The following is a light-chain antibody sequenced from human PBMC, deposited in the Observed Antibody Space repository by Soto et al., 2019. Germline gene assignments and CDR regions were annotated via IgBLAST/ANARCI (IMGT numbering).Light chain of an antibody. CDR2: AAS. J-gene: IGKJ2*01. CDR1: QGIASF. V-gene: IGKV1-9*01. Sequence: DIQLTQSPSFLSASVGDRVTITCRASQGIASFLAWYQQKPGEAPKLLIYAASTLQTGVPSRFSGSRSGPVYTLTISSLQPDDFATYYCQQLNSYPYTFAQGTKLEIK. CDR3: QQLNSYPYT.